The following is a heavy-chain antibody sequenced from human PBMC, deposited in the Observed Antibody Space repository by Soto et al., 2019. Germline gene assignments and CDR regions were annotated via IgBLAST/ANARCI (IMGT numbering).Heavy chain of an antibody. J-gene: IGHJ5*02. D-gene: IGHD4-4*01. CDR2: IIPIIGII. Sequence: QVQLVQSGAEVKKPGSSVKVSCKASGGTFSTYTITWVRQAPGQGLEWMGRIIPIIGIINYAQKFQGRVTISEDKFTGTAYMELTGLRAEDTAVYYCAGDTDSHYNDSHASSYPWGQGTLVTVSS. V-gene: IGHV1-69*08. CDR1: GGTFSTYT. CDR3: AGDTDSHYNDSHASSYP.